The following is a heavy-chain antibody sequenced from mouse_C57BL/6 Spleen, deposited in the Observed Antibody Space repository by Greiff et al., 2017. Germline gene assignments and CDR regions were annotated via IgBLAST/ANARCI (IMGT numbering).Heavy chain of an antibody. Sequence: EVQLQESGGGLVQPGGSLSLSCAASGFTFTDYYMSWVRQPPGKALEWLGFIRNKANGYTTEYSASVKGRFTISRDNSQSILYLQMNALRAEDSATYYCERYDGYYYGSSAGVHFDYWGQGTTLTVSS. CDR2: IRNKANGYTT. CDR3: ERYDGYYYGSSAGVHFDY. D-gene: IGHD1-1*01. J-gene: IGHJ2*01. CDR1: GFTFTDYY. V-gene: IGHV7-3*01.